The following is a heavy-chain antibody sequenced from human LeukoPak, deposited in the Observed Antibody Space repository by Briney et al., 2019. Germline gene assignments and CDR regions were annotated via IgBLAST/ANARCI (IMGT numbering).Heavy chain of an antibody. CDR1: GFNFDAFF. J-gene: IGHJ4*02. CDR2: INPDGRAT. D-gene: IGHD3-3*01. CDR3: TRDRRTGVGQGY. Sequence: GGSLRLSCAASGFNFDAFFLSWVRQAPGEGLEWVALINPDGRATYYADSVKGRFSIPRDNARNLVYLQMNSLTVEDTAVYYCTRDRRTGVGQGYWGQGALVTVSS. V-gene: IGHV3-7*01.